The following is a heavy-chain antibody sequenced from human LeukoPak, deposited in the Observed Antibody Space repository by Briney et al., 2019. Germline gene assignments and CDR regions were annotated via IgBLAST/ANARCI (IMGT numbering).Heavy chain of an antibody. V-gene: IGHV4-59*01. CDR1: GGSISSYY. J-gene: IGHJ1*01. CDR2: IYYSGST. CDR3: ASSIAAAEYFQH. D-gene: IGHD6-6*01. Sequence: SETLSLTCTVSGGSISSYYWSWIRQPPGKGLEWIGYIYYSGSTNYNPSLESRVTISVDTSKNQFSLKLSSVTAADTAVYYCASSIAAAEYFQHWGQGTLVTVSS.